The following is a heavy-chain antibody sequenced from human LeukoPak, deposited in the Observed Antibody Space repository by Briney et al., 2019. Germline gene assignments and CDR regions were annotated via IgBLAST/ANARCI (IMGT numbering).Heavy chain of an antibody. D-gene: IGHD6-19*01. CDR1: GFTFSSYA. J-gene: IGHJ5*02. CDR3: ARDTVAGRAWLDP. Sequence: PGGSLRLSCAASGFTFSSYAMSWVRQAPGEGLEWVANIKQDGSEKYYVDSVKGRFTISRDNAKNSLYLQMNSLRAEDTAVYYCARDTVAGRAWLDPWGQGTLVTVSS. CDR2: IKQDGSEK. V-gene: IGHV3-7*03.